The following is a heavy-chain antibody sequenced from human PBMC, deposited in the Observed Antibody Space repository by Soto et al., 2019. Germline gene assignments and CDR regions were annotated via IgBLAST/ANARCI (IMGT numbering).Heavy chain of an antibody. CDR1: GGSISSSSYY. J-gene: IGHJ4*02. CDR3: ARVLARAFQSGGSEHLDY. D-gene: IGHD2-15*01. CDR2: IYYSGST. V-gene: IGHV4-31*03. Sequence: PSETLSLTCTVSGGSISSSSYYWSWIRQHPGKGLEWIGYIYYSGSTYYNPSLKSRVTISVDTSKNQFSLKLSSVTAADTAVYYCARVLARAFQSGGSEHLDYWGQGTLVTVSS.